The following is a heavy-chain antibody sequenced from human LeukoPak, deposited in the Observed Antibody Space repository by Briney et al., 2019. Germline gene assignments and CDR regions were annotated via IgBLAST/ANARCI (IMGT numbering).Heavy chain of an antibody. V-gene: IGHV1-2*02. CDR1: GYTFTGYY. Sequence: EASVKVSCKASGYTFTGYYMHWVRQAPGQGLEWMGWINPNSGGTNYAQKLQGRVTMTTDTSTSTAYMELRSLRSDDTAVYYCARVEGYGGKAPRAFDIWGQGTMVTVSS. J-gene: IGHJ3*02. D-gene: IGHD4-23*01. CDR3: ARVEGYGGKAPRAFDI. CDR2: INPNSGGT.